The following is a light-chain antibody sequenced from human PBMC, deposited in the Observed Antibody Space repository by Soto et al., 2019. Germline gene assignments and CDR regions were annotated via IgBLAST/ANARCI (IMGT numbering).Light chain of an antibody. J-gene: IGKJ1*01. CDR3: QQFIWT. Sequence: EIVLTQSPGTLSSSPGERATLSCRASQSVSSSYLAWYQQKPGQAPRLLIYGASSRATGIPDRLSGSGSGTDFTLTISRLEPEDFAVYYCQQFIWTFGQGTKVDIK. CDR1: QSVSSSY. V-gene: IGKV3-20*01. CDR2: GAS.